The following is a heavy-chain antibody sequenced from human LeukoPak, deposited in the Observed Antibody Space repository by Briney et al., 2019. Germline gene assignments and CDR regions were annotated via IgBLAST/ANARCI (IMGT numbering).Heavy chain of an antibody. CDR2: IYSGGST. D-gene: IGHD3-22*01. V-gene: IGHV3-66*01. J-gene: IGHJ6*02. CDR1: GFTVSSNY. CDR3: ARAMTRNYSYYYGMDV. Sequence: GGSLRLSCAASGFTVSSNYMSWVRQAPGKGLEWVSVIYSGGSTYYADSVKGRFTISRDNSKNTLYLQMNSLRAEDTAVYYCARAMTRNYSYYYGMDVWGQGTTVTVSS.